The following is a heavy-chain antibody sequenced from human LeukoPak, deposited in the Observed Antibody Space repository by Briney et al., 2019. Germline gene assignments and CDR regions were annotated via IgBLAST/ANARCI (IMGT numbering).Heavy chain of an antibody. CDR3: ARGFRGPNFDY. J-gene: IGHJ4*02. D-gene: IGHD3-10*01. Sequence: SETLSLTCTVSGGSISSSSYYWGWIRQPPGKGLEWIGSIYYSGSTYYNPSLKSRVTISVDTSKNQFSLKLSSVTAADTAVYYCARGFRGPNFDYWGQGTLVTVSS. V-gene: IGHV4-39*07. CDR2: IYYSGST. CDR1: GGSISSSSYY.